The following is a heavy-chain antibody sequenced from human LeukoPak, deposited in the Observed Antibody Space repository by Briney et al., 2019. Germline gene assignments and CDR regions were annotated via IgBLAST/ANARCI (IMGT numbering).Heavy chain of an antibody. CDR3: ATGAATDY. J-gene: IGHJ4*02. CDR2: ISVSGADT. D-gene: IGHD3-10*01. V-gene: IGHV3-23*01. Sequence: PGGSLRLSCAASGFTFSNYAMTWVRQAPGKGLEWVSTISVSGADTFYADSVKGRFTISRDNAKNSLYLQMNSLRDEDTAVYYCATGAATDYWGEGTLVTVSS. CDR1: GFTFSNYA.